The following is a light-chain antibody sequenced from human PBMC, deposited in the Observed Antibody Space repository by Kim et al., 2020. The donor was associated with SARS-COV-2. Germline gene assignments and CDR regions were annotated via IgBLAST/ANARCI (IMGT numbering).Light chain of an antibody. CDR2: LNSDGSH. V-gene: IGLV4-69*01. CDR1: SGNSSYA. CDR3: QTWGTGIVV. Sequence: SVQLTCTLSSGNSSYAIAWHQQQPGKGPRYLMKLNSDGSHSKGDGIPDRFSGSSSGAERYLTISSLQSEDEADYYCQTWGTGIVVFGGGTKLTVL. J-gene: IGLJ2*01.